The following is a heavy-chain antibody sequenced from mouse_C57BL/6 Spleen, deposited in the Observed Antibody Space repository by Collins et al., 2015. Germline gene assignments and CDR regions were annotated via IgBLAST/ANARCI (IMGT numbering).Heavy chain of an antibody. D-gene: IGHD1-3*01. J-gene: IGHJ1*03. CDR3: ARKHGSSYRYFDV. CDR2: IWSGGST. Sequence: QVQLKQSGPGLVQPSQSLSITCTVSGFSLTSYGVHWVRQSPGKGLEWLGVIWSGGSTDYNAAFISRLSISKDNSKSQVFFKMNSLQADDTAIYYCARKHGSSYRYFDVWGTGTTVTVSS. V-gene: IGHV2-2*01. CDR1: GFSLTSYG.